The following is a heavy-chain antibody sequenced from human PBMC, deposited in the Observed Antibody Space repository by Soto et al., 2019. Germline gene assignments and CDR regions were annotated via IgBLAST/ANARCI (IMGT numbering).Heavy chain of an antibody. Sequence: GGSLRLSCAASGFTFSSYAMHWVRQAPGKGLEWVAVISYDGSNKYYADSVKGRFTISRDNSKNTLYLQMNSLRAEDTAVYYCATLAVVLRCWGQGTLVTVSS. V-gene: IGHV3-30-3*01. CDR1: GFTFSSYA. D-gene: IGHD6-19*01. J-gene: IGHJ4*02. CDR3: ATLAVVLRC. CDR2: ISYDGSNK.